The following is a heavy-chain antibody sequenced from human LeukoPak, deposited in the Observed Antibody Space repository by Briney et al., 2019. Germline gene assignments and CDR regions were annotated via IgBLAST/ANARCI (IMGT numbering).Heavy chain of an antibody. CDR1: GYTFTDNY. Sequence: ASVKVSCKASGYTFTDNYVHWVRQVPGQGLEWMGWIYPNSGGTNYAQKFQGRVTMTRDTSITTAYLDLSGLRSDDTAVYYCARGGGPGNYPFDFWGQGTLVTVSS. CDR3: ARGGGPGNYPFDF. CDR2: IYPNSGGT. D-gene: IGHD1-7*01. J-gene: IGHJ4*02. V-gene: IGHV1-2*02.